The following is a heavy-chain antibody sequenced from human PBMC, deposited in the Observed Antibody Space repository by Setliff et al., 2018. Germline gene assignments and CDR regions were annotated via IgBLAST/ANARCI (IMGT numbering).Heavy chain of an antibody. V-gene: IGHV4-34*01. Sequence: PSETLSLTCAVYGGSFSTYYWIWIRQPPGKGLEWIGEINHSGSTYYNPSLKSRVTISVDTSKNQFSLKLSSVTAADTAVYYCARGKDYGMDVWGQGTTVTVSS. CDR1: GGSFSTYY. CDR2: INHSGST. CDR3: ARGKDYGMDV. D-gene: IGHD2-15*01. J-gene: IGHJ6*02.